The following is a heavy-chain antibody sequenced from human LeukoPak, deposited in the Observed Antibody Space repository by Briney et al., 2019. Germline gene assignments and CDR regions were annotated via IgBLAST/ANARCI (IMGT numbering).Heavy chain of an antibody. Sequence: GGSLRLSCAASGFTFSTYAMSWVRQAPGKGLEWVSAISGSGGSTYYADSVKGRFTICRDNSKNTLYLQMNSLRAEDTAVYYCASGGLVPNVDFDYWGQGTLVTVSS. V-gene: IGHV3-23*01. J-gene: IGHJ4*02. CDR1: GFTFSTYA. CDR2: ISGSGGST. CDR3: ASGGLVPNVDFDY. D-gene: IGHD6-19*01.